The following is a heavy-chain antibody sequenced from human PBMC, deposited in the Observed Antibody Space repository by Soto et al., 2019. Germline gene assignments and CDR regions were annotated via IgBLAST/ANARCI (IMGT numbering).Heavy chain of an antibody. D-gene: IGHD3-16*01. CDR2: INHSGST. CDR3: ARGPMLRNMDV. CDR1: GGSFSGYY. Sequence: SETLSLTCAVYGGSFSGYYWSWIRQPPGKGLEWIGEINHSGSTNYNPSLKSRVTISVDTSKNQFSLKLSSVTAADTAVYYCARGPMLRNMDVWGKATTVTVSS. J-gene: IGHJ6*03. V-gene: IGHV4-34*01.